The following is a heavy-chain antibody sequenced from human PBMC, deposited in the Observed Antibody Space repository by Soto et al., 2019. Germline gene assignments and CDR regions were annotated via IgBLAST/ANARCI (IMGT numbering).Heavy chain of an antibody. V-gene: IGHV4-59*01. Sequence: KPSETLSLTCTVSGGSISSYYWSWIRQPPGKGLEWIGYIYYSGSTNYNPSLKSRVTISVDTSKNQFSLKLSSVTAADAAVYYCARVVSSSWYPLNVGGDYYGMDVWGQGTTVTVSS. CDR2: IYYSGST. CDR3: ARVVSSSWYPLNVGGDYYGMDV. CDR1: GGSISSYY. D-gene: IGHD6-13*01. J-gene: IGHJ6*02.